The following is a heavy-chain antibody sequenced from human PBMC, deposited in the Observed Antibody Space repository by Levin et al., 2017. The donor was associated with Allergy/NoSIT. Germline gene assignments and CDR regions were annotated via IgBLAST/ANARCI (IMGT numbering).Heavy chain of an antibody. V-gene: IGHV3-23*01. CDR3: AKGGGFRNWFDP. D-gene: IGHD2-21*01. J-gene: IGHJ5*02. CDR1: GFTFNSYA. Sequence: ASVKVSCAASGFTFNSYAMRWVRQAPGKRLEWVSTISGSGDSTYYADSVKGRLTISRDNSKNTLYLQMNSLRVEDTAVYYCAKGGGFRNWFDPWGQGTLVTVSS. CDR2: ISGSGDST.